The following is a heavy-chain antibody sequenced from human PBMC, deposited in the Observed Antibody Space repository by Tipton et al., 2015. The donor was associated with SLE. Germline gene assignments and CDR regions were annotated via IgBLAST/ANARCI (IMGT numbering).Heavy chain of an antibody. CDR2: INPNSGGT. Sequence: QLVQSGPEVKKPGASVKVSCKASGYTFTGYYMHWVRQAPGQGLEWMGRINPNSGGTNYAQKFQGRVTMTRDTSISTAYMELSSLRSEDTAVYYCARGPDYDSSGYYFDYWGQGTLVTVSS. CDR3: ARGPDYDSSGYYFDY. CDR1: GYTFTGYY. J-gene: IGHJ4*02. D-gene: IGHD3-22*01. V-gene: IGHV1-2*06.